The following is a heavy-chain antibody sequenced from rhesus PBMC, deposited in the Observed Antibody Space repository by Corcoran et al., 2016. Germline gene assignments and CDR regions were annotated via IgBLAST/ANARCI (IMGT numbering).Heavy chain of an antibody. CDR3: ARQWGPVTATYFNRFDV. CDR2: ICSGGAS. J-gene: IGHJ5-1*01. Sequence: QVQLQQWGEGLVKPSETLSLTCAVYGGSISSNYWSWIRQPPGKGLEGIGRICSGGASDTTPSLKSPVTFSIDTSKSQFSLKLTTLTAADTAVYYCARQWGPVTATYFNRFDVWGPGVLVTVSS. CDR1: GGSISSNY. D-gene: IGHD4-29*01. V-gene: IGHV4-160*01.